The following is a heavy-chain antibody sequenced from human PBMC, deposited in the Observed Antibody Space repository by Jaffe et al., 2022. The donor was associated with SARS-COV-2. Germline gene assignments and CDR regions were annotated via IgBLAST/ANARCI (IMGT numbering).Heavy chain of an antibody. D-gene: IGHD3-16*01. V-gene: IGHV3-9*01. CDR3: GKGISGGASYYHAMDV. CDR1: GFSFDDYA. J-gene: IGHJ6*02. Sequence: EVQLVESGGGLVQPGRSLRLSCAASGFSFDDYAIYWVRQAPGKGLEWVSGISWNSGRIGYADSVKGRFTISRDNAKNSLYLQMNSLRADDTALYYCGKGISGGASYYHAMDVWGQGTTVIVS. CDR2: ISWNSGRI.